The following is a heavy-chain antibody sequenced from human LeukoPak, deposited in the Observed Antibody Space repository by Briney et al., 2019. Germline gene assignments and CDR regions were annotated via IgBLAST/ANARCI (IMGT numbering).Heavy chain of an antibody. Sequence: SETLSLTCTVSGASITSYYWNWIRQPPGKGLEWIGYFYYSGSDNYNPSLKSRITISVDTSKNQFSLKLSSVTAADTAVYYCVWGYCSGATCYHFDYWGQGTLVTVSS. CDR3: VWGYCSGATCYHFDY. D-gene: IGHD2-15*01. J-gene: IGHJ4*02. CDR1: GASITSYY. CDR2: FYYSGSD. V-gene: IGHV4-59*01.